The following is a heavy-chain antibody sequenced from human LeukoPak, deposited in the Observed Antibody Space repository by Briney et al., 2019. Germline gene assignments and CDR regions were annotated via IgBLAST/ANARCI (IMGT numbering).Heavy chain of an antibody. Sequence: ASVKVSCKASGYTLTSYGISWVRQAPGQGLEWMGWISAYNGNTRYAQKFQGRVTMTRDTSTSTVYMELSSLRSEDTAVYYCARDNSGGSTWWFDPWGQGTLVTVSS. CDR1: GYTLTSYG. J-gene: IGHJ5*02. V-gene: IGHV1-18*01. CDR2: ISAYNGNT. D-gene: IGHD2-15*01. CDR3: ARDNSGGSTWWFDP.